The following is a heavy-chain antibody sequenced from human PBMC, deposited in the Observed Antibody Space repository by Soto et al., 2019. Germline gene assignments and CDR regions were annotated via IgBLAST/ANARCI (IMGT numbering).Heavy chain of an antibody. J-gene: IGHJ4*02. Sequence: PGGSLRLSCGASGFTFSGHWMHWVRQAPGKGLEWVSRINSDGTITTYADSVKGRFTISRDNAKNTLYLQMNSLRAEDTAVYYFARVSSYDNLNANPYRGQGTLVTVSS. D-gene: IGHD3-9*01. CDR1: GFTFSGHW. CDR2: INSDGTIT. V-gene: IGHV3-74*01. CDR3: ARVSSYDNLNANPY.